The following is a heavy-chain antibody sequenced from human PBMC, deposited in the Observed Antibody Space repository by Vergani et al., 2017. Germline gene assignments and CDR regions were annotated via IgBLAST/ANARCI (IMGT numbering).Heavy chain of an antibody. Sequence: EVQLVESGGGLVQPGRSLRLSCTASGFTFGDYAMSWFRQAPGKGLEWVGFIRSKAYGGTTEYAASVKGRFTISRDDSKSIAYLQMNSLKTEDTAVYYCARGPPYYDFWSGRFGRDDYYYMDVWGKGTTVTVSS. J-gene: IGHJ6*03. V-gene: IGHV3-49*03. CDR2: IRSKAYGGTT. CDR1: GFTFGDYA. D-gene: IGHD3-3*01. CDR3: ARGPPYYDFWSGRFGRDDYYYMDV.